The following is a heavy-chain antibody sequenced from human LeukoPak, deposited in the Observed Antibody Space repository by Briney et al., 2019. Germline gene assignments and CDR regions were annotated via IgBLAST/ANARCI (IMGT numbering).Heavy chain of an antibody. CDR1: GHTFTDYY. V-gene: IGHV1-3*03. CDR2: INAGNGNT. D-gene: IGHD6-13*01. CDR3: ARDRGSSSWYLDY. Sequence: ASVKVSCKASGHTFTDYYMHWVRQAPGQRLEWMGWINAGNGNTKYSQEFQGRVTTTRDTSASTVYMELSSLRSEDMAVYYCARDRGSSSWYLDYWGQGTLVTVSS. J-gene: IGHJ4*02.